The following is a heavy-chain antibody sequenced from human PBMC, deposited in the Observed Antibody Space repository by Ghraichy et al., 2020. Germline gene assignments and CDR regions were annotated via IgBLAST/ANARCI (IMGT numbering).Heavy chain of an antibody. J-gene: IGHJ6*02. CDR1: GYTFTSYG. CDR2: ISAYNGNT. CDR3: ARGGDIVLMVYAKHYYYYGMDV. D-gene: IGHD2-8*01. Sequence: ASVKVSCKASGYTFTSYGISWVRQAPGQGLEWMGWISAYNGNTNYAQKLQGRVTMTTDTSTSTAYMELRSLRSDDTAVYYCARGGDIVLMVYAKHYYYYGMDVWGQGTTVTVSS. V-gene: IGHV1-18*01.